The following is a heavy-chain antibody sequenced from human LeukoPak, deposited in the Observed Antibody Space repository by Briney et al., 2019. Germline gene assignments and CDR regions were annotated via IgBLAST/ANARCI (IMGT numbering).Heavy chain of an antibody. CDR1: GGSINSYY. Sequence: SETPSLTCAVSGGSINSYYWSWIRQPPGKGLEYIGYIYYSGITDYDPSLKSRVTISVDTSKNQFSLKLSSVTAADTAVYYCARGLNYQAYWGQGTLVTVSS. V-gene: IGHV4-59*08. CDR2: IYYSGIT. CDR3: ARGLNYQAY. D-gene: IGHD1-7*01. J-gene: IGHJ4*02.